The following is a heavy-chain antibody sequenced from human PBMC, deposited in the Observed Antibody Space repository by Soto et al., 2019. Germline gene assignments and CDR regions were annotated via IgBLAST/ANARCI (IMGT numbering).Heavy chain of an antibody. CDR2: ISGSGGST. D-gene: IGHD3-3*01. CDR1: GFTFSSYA. J-gene: IGHJ6*02. CDR3: AKLKGWSGATEDYYYYYGMDV. V-gene: IGHV3-23*01. Sequence: GGSLRLSCAASGFTFSSYAISWVRQAPGKGLEWVSAISGSGGSTYYADSVKGRFTISRDNSKNTLYLQMNSLRAEDTAVYYCAKLKGWSGATEDYYYYYGMDVWGQGTTVTVSS.